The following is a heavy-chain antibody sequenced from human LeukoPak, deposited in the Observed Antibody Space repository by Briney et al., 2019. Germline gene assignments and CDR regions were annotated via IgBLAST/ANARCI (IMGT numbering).Heavy chain of an antibody. CDR3: ARDTRTFDY. D-gene: IGHD1-26*01. CDR1: GFTFSNYR. V-gene: IGHV3-7*01. CDR2: IKQDGSEK. J-gene: IGHJ4*02. Sequence: PGGSLRLSCAASGFTFSNYRMNWVRQAPGKGLEWVANIKQDGSEKYYVDSVKGRFTISRDNAKNSLFLQMNGLRAEDTAVYYCARDTRTFDYWGQGTLVTVSS.